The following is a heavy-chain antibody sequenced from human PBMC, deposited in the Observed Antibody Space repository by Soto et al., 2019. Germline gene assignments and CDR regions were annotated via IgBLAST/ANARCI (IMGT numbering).Heavy chain of an antibody. J-gene: IGHJ6*02. V-gene: IGHV1-69*01. CDR2: IIPIFGTA. Sequence: QVQLVQSGAEVKKPGSSVKVSCKASGGTFSSYAISWVRQAPGQGLEWMGGIIPIFGTANYAQKFQGRVTITADESTSTAYMELSRLRFEDTAVYYCARDKVGYYDSSGYYRVSVPPDYYYGMDVWGQGTTVTVSS. CDR3: ARDKVGYYDSSGYYRVSVPPDYYYGMDV. CDR1: GGTFSSYA. D-gene: IGHD3-22*01.